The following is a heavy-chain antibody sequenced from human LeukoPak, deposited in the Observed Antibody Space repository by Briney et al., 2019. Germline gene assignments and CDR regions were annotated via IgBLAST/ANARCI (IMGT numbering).Heavy chain of an antibody. V-gene: IGHV3-23*01. CDR1: GFTFSSYA. Sequence: PGGSLRLSCAASGFTFSSYAMSWVRQAPGKGLEWVSAISGSGGSTYYADSVKGRFTISRDNSKNTLYLQMNSLRAEDTAVYYCAKDYSGYCSGGSCYSPGYFDYWGQGTLVTVSS. D-gene: IGHD2-15*01. CDR2: ISGSGGST. CDR3: AKDYSGYCSGGSCYSPGYFDY. J-gene: IGHJ4*02.